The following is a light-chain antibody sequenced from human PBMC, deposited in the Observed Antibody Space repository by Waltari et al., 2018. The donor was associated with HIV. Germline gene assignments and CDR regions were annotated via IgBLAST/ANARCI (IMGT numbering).Light chain of an antibody. Sequence: QSVLTQPPSASGTPGQRVTISCSGSSSNIGSNTVNWYQQLPGTAPKLLIYSNNQRPSGGPDRFSGSKSGTSGSLAISGLQSEDEADYYCAAWDDSLNGWVFGGGTKLTVL. CDR1: SSNIGSNT. V-gene: IGLV1-44*01. J-gene: IGLJ3*02. CDR3: AAWDDSLNGWV. CDR2: SNN.